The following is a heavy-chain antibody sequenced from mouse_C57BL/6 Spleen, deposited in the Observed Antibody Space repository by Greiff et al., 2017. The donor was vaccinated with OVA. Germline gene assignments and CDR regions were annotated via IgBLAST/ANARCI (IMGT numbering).Heavy chain of an antibody. CDR1: GYTFTSYW. Sequence: QVQLQQPGAELVKPGASVKLSCKASGYTFTSYWMHWVKQRPGQGLEWIGMIHPNSGSTNYNEKFKSKATLTVDKSSSTAYMQLSSLTSEDSAVYYCARKPFTTVVATDYWGQGTTLTVSS. V-gene: IGHV1-64*01. J-gene: IGHJ2*01. CDR2: IHPNSGST. CDR3: ARKPFTTVVATDY. D-gene: IGHD1-1*01.